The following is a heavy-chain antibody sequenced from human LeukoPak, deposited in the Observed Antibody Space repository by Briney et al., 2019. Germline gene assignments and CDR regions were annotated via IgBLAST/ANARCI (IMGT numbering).Heavy chain of an antibody. V-gene: IGHV1-2*02. J-gene: IGHJ5*02. CDR1: GYTFTGYY. D-gene: IGHD3-9*01. Sequence: ASVKVSCKASGYTFTGYYMHWVRQAPGQGLEWMGWINPNSGGTNYAQKFQGRVTMTRDTSISTAYMELSRLRSDDTAVYYCARDPDIRYFDWLLDGYGWFAPWGQGTLVTVSS. CDR3: ARDPDIRYFDWLLDGYGWFAP. CDR2: INPNSGGT.